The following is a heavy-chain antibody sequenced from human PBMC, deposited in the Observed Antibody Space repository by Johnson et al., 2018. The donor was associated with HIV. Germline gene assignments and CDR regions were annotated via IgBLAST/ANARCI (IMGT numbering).Heavy chain of an antibody. V-gene: IGHV3-20*04. D-gene: IGHD1-26*01. CDR2: SNWNGGST. CDR3: ARDFGLEWELDGAFDI. J-gene: IGHJ3*02. Sequence: EVQLVESGGGVVRPGGSLRLSCAASGFTFDDYGMSWVRQAPGKGLAWVSGSNWNGGSTGYGDSVKGRFTISRDNAKNSLYLQMNSLKAEDTAIYYCARDFGLEWELDGAFDIWGQGTMVTVSS. CDR1: GFTFDDYG.